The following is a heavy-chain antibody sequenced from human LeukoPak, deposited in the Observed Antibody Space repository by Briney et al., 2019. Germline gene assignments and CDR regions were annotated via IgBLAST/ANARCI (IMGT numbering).Heavy chain of an antibody. V-gene: IGHV3-74*01. CDR3: ARVRYCDY. CDR1: GFTFSSHW. CDR2: INFDGSST. J-gene: IGHJ4*02. D-gene: IGHD1-14*01. Sequence: HAGGSLRLSCAASGFTFSSHWMHWVRQAPGKGLVWVSRINFDGSSTSYADSVKGRFTISRDNAKNTLYLQMNSLRAEDTAVYYCARVRYCDYWGQGTLVTVSS.